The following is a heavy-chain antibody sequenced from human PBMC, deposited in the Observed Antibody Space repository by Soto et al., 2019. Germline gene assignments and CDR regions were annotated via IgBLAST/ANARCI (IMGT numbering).Heavy chain of an antibody. J-gene: IGHJ4*02. D-gene: IGHD6-19*01. CDR1: GFTFTNGW. CDR2: IKNKADGGTT. V-gene: IGHV3-15*07. CDR3: ITDRPYSSGWSNGDYFDY. Sequence: PGGSLRLSCAASGFTFTNGWMNWVRQAPGRGLEWVGRIKNKADGGTTDYAAPVKGRFTISRDDSKNTLYLQMNSLKTEDTAVYYCITDRPYSSGWSNGDYFDYWGQGTVVTVSS.